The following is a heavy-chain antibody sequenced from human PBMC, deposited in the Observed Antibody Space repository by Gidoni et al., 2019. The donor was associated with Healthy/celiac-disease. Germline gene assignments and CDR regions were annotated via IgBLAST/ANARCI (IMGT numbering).Heavy chain of an antibody. V-gene: IGHV1-3*01. Sequence: VQLVQCGVEVKKPAASVKVSCKASGYTFTSYAMHWVRQAPGQRLEWMGWINAGNGNTKYSQKFQGRVTMTSDTSASTAYMELSSLRSEDTAVYYCASGWGSYRYPLDYWGQGTLVTVSS. J-gene: IGHJ4*02. CDR1: GYTFTSYA. CDR2: INAGNGNT. D-gene: IGHD3-16*02. CDR3: ASGWGSYRYPLDY.